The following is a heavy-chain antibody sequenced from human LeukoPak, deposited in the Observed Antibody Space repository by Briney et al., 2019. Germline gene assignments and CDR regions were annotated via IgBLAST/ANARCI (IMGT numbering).Heavy chain of an antibody. CDR2: IWYDGSNK. V-gene: IGHV3-33*01. J-gene: IGHJ4*02. Sequence: GRSLRLSCAVSGFTFSSYGMHWVRQAPGKGLEWVAVIWYDGSNKYYADSVKGRFTISRDNSKNTLYLQMNSLRAEDTAVYYCARDGGDYNTYYFDYWGQGTLVTVSS. D-gene: IGHD4-17*01. CDR3: ARDGGDYNTYYFDY. CDR1: GFTFSSYG.